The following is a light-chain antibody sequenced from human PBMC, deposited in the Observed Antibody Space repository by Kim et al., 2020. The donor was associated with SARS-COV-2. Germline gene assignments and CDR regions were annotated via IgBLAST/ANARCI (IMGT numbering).Light chain of an antibody. CDR1: QSVSSY. V-gene: IGKV3-11*01. J-gene: IGKJ4*01. CDR2: DTS. Sequence: EIVLTQSPATLSLSPGESATLSCRASQSVSSYLAWYQHKPGQAPRLLIYDTSNRATGIPARFSGSGSATDFTLTISSLEPEDFAVYYCQQRRSWPLTFGGGTKVDIK. CDR3: QQRRSWPLT.